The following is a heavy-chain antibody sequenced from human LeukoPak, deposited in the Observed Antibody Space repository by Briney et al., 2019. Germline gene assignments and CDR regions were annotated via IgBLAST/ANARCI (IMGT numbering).Heavy chain of an antibody. CDR2: ISSSGSTI. CDR1: GFTFSDYY. J-gene: IGHJ4*02. CDR3: ARRLQHYEYQYFDY. Sequence: GGSLRFSCAASGFTFSDYYMSWIRQAPGKGLEWVSYISSSGSTIYYADSVKGRFTISRDNAKNSLYLQMNSLRAEDTAVYYCARRLQHYEYQYFDYWGQGTLVTVSS. V-gene: IGHV3-11*01. D-gene: IGHD3-22*01.